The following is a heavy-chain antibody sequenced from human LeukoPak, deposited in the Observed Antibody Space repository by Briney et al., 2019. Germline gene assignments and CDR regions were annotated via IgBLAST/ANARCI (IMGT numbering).Heavy chain of an antibody. CDR2: IFPSDSDT. CDR3: ARFCGGDCYLGLDY. J-gene: IGHJ4*02. V-gene: IGHV5-51*01. CDR1: GYSFTNFW. Sequence: GESLKISCKGSGYSFTNFWIGWVRQMPGRGLEWMGIIFPSDSDTRYSPSFQGQVTISADKSINTAYLQWSSLRSEDTAVYYCARFCGGDCYLGLDYWGQGTLVTVSS. D-gene: IGHD2-21*02.